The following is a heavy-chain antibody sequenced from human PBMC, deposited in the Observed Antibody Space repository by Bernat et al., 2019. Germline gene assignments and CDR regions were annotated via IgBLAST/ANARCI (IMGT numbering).Heavy chain of an antibody. Sequence: QLQLQESGPGLVNPSETLSLTCTVSGGSISSSNHFWGWIRQPPGKGLEWIGSIYYSGNTYYNPSLKSRVTISVDTSKNQFSLTLSSVTATDTAVYYCARHGNIVVVAAATAFDYWGQGTLVPVSS. D-gene: IGHD2-15*01. CDR1: GGSISSSNHF. V-gene: IGHV4-39*01. CDR3: ARHGNIVVVAAATAFDY. J-gene: IGHJ4*02. CDR2: IYYSGNT.